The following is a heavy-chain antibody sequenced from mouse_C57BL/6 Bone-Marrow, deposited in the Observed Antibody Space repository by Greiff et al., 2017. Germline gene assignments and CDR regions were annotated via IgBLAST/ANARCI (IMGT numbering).Heavy chain of an antibody. V-gene: IGHV1-64*01. J-gene: IGHJ2*01. Sequence: QVQLQQSGAELVKPGASVKLSCKASGYTFTSYWMHWVKQRPGQGLEWIGMIHPNSGSTNYNEKFKSKATLTVDKSSSTAYMQLSSMTSEDSAVYNDASPGGYDYAYYFDYWGQGTTLTVSA. CDR1: GYTFTSYW. CDR3: ASPGGYDYAYYFDY. D-gene: IGHD2-4*01. CDR2: IHPNSGST.